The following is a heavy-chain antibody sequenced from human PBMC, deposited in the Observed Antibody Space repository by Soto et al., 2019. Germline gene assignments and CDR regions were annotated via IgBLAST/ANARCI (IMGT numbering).Heavy chain of an antibody. CDR3: ARGPYCSSTSCYDNWFDP. D-gene: IGHD2-2*01. CDR1: GGSFSGYY. V-gene: IGHV4-34*01. CDR2: INHSGST. Sequence: QVQLQQWGAGLLKPSETLSLTCVVYGGSFSGYYWCWIRQPPGKGLEWIGEINHSGSTNYNPSLMSRVTISEDTSKNQFSLKLSSVTAADTAVYYCARGPYCSSTSCYDNWFDPWGQGTLVTVSS. J-gene: IGHJ5*02.